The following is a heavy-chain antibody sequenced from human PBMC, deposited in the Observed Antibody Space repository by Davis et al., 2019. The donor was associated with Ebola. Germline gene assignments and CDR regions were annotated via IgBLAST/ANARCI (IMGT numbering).Heavy chain of an antibody. V-gene: IGHV3-7*03. D-gene: IGHD3-3*01. CDR3: ARGQGSYDFWSGYYTAYFDY. J-gene: IGHJ4*02. Sequence: GGSLRLSCEVSGFTFSGYWMSWVRQAPGKGLEWVANINQDGGEKQYVDSVKGRFTISRDNAKNSLSLQMSSLRADDTAMYYCARGQGSYDFWSGYYTAYFDYWGQGTLVTVSS. CDR2: INQDGGEK. CDR1: GFTFSGYW.